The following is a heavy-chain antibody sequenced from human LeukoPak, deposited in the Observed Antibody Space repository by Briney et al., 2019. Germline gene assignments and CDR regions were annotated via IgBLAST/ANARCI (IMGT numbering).Heavy chain of an antibody. CDR1: GFTFSSYA. Sequence: GGSLRLSCAASGFTFSSYALSWFRQAPGKGLEWVSGISENGGTTFYADSVKGRFTITRDNSKNTLYVQMNSLRGEDTAVYYCAKDGYSGSYRAYYFDYRGQGTLVTVSS. J-gene: IGHJ4*02. CDR3: AKDGYSGSYRAYYFDY. CDR2: ISENGGTT. D-gene: IGHD1-26*01. V-gene: IGHV3-23*01.